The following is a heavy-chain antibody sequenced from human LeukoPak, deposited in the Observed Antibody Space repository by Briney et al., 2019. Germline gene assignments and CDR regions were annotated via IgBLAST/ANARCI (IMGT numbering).Heavy chain of an antibody. CDR1: GFSISNYW. Sequence: GGSLRPSCAASGFSISNYWMSWVRQAPEKGLEWVATIRADGSEKYYVDSVKGRFTISRDNTKNSLFLEMNSLRAEDTALYYCARSMSADKEDHWGQGTLVTVSS. V-gene: IGHV3-7*01. CDR3: ARSMSADKEDH. CDR2: IRADGSEK. J-gene: IGHJ4*02.